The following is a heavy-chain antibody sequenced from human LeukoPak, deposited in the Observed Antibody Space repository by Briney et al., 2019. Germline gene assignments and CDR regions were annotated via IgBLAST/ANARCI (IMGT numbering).Heavy chain of an antibody. CDR2: INHSGST. J-gene: IGHJ4*02. CDR3: ARGRYCSSTSCYNVPGGDY. D-gene: IGHD2-2*01. CDR1: GGSVSSGSYY. V-gene: IGHV4-39*07. Sequence: SETLSLTCTVSGGSVSSGSYYWSWIRQPPGKGLEWIVEINHSGSTNYNPSLESRVTISVDTSKNQFSLKLSSVTAADTAVYYCARGRYCSSTSCYNVPGGDYWGQGTLVTVSS.